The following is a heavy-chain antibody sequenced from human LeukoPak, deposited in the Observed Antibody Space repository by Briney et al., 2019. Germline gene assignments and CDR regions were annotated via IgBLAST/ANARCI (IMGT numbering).Heavy chain of an antibody. D-gene: IGHD2-15*01. CDR2: ISSSSNYI. J-gene: IGHJ2*01. Sequence: PGGSLRLSCAASGFTFSSYSMNWVRQAPGKGLEWVSSISSSSNYIYYADSVKGRFTISRDNAKNSLYLQMNSLRAEDTAVYYCARVEVVTGLEEYFDLWGRGTLVTVSS. CDR1: GFTFSSYS. V-gene: IGHV3-21*01. CDR3: ARVEVVTGLEEYFDL.